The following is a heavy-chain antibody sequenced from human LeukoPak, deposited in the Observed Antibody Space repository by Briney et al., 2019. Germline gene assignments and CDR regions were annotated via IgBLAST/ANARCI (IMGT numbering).Heavy chain of an antibody. Sequence: QTGGSPRLSCAASGFTVSSNYMSWVRQAPGKGLEWVSVIYSGGSTYYADSVKGRFTISRDNSKNTLYLQMNSLRAEDTAVYYCAKPPNYDILTTSGYWGQGTLVTVSS. V-gene: IGHV3-66*04. CDR1: GFTVSSNY. CDR3: AKPPNYDILTTSGY. D-gene: IGHD3-9*01. J-gene: IGHJ4*02. CDR2: IYSGGST.